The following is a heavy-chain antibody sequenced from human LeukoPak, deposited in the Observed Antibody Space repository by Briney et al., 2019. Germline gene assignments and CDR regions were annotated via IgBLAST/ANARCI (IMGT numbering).Heavy chain of an antibody. CDR2: INPNSGGT. V-gene: IGHV1-2*02. CDR1: GYTFTDYY. D-gene: IGHD3-22*01. CDR3: ARDSSGYYIPDY. Sequence: ASVKVSCKASGYTFTDYYMHWVRQAPGQGLEWMGWINPNSGGTNYAQKFQGRVTMTRDTSISTAYMELSRLRSDDTAVYYCARDSSGYYIPDYWGQGTLVTVSS. J-gene: IGHJ4*02.